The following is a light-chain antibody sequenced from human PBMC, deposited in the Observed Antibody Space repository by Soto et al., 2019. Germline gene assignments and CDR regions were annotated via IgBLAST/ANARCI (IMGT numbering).Light chain of an antibody. J-gene: IGKJ4*01. CDR1: QSINNW. CDR3: QQYDSYPFT. V-gene: IGKV1-5*03. Sequence: DIQMTQSPSTLSASEGDRVTITCRASQSINNWLAWYQQKPGKAPKLLISKASNLKSGVPSRFSGTGSGTEVTLTITSLLADEFASYYCQQYDSYPFTFGGVTQVEI. CDR2: KAS.